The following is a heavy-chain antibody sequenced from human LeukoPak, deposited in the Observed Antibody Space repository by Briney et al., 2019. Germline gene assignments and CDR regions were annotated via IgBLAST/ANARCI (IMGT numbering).Heavy chain of an antibody. CDR3: ARARVRTNLQLWFTKNWFDP. V-gene: IGHV4-34*01. J-gene: IGHJ5*02. CDR1: GGSFSGYY. Sequence: ASETLSLTCAVYGGSFSGYYWSWIRQPPGKGLEWIGEMSRCGSTNYNPSLKSRVTISVDTSKNQFSLKLSSVTAADTAVYYCARARVRTNLQLWFTKNWFDPWGQGTLVSVST. D-gene: IGHD5-18*01. CDR2: MSRCGST.